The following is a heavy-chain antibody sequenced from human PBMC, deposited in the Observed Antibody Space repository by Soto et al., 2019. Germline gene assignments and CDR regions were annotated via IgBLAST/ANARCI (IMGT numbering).Heavy chain of an antibody. CDR1: GGSISDEDYY. CDR2: IYYNGNA. J-gene: IGHJ6*02. CDR3: ARDAITKFTYFGIDV. Sequence: QVQLQESGPRLVKPSRTLSLMCTVSGGSISDEDYYWTWIRQSPGKGLEWIGYIYYNGNAYYNPSLNSRVTMSVDTSKNQFSLTLGSVTAADTAVYYCARDAITKFTYFGIDVWGRGATVTVS. D-gene: IGHD3-9*01. V-gene: IGHV4-30-4*01.